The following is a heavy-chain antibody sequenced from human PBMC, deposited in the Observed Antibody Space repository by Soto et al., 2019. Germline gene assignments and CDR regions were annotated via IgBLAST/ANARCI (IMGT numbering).Heavy chain of an antibody. CDR3: VRIRRGDGYTFGY. CDR2: INTDGSTT. CDR1: GFTLSHYW. Sequence: EVQLVESGGVSVQPGGPLSLSCTAPGFTLSHYWMHWVRQAPGKGLVWVSRINTDGSTTTYADSVKGRFTISRDNAKNTLYLQMNSLRDEDTAVYYCVRIRRGDGYTFGYWGQGTLVTVSS. D-gene: IGHD5-12*01. V-gene: IGHV3-74*01. J-gene: IGHJ4*02.